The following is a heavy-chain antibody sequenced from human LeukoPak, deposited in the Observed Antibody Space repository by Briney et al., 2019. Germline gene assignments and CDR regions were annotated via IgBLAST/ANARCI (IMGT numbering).Heavy chain of an antibody. V-gene: IGHV7-4-1*02. CDR2: ISTNTGNP. D-gene: IGHD1-26*01. Sequence: GASVKVSCKASGYTFTSYAMNWVRQAPGQGLEWMGWISTNTGNPTYAQGFTGRFVFSLDTSVSTAYLQISSLKAEDTAVYYCAAPLRSGSYETPGYWGQGTLVTVSS. J-gene: IGHJ4*02. CDR1: GYTFTSYA. CDR3: AAPLRSGSYETPGY.